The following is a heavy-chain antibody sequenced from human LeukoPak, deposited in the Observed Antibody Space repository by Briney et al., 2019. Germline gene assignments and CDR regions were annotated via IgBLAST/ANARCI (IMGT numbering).Heavy chain of an antibody. Sequence: SVKVSCKASGDTFSSYAISWVRQAPGQGLEWMGGIIPIFGTANYAQKFQGRVTITADESTSTAYMELSSLRSEDTAVYYCARGPKYDYVWGSGFDYWGQGTLVTVSS. CDR3: ARGPKYDYVWGSGFDY. J-gene: IGHJ4*02. V-gene: IGHV1-69*13. CDR2: IIPIFGTA. CDR1: GDTFSSYA. D-gene: IGHD3-16*01.